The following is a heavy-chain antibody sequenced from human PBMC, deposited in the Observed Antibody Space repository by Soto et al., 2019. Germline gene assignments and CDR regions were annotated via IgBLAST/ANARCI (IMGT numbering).Heavy chain of an antibody. V-gene: IGHV1-18*04. CDR2: ISAYKGNT. D-gene: IGHD3-16*01. J-gene: IGHJ3*02. Sequence: QVQLVQSGAEVKKPGASVKVSCKASGYTFTSYGISWVRQAPGQGLEWRGWISAYKGNTNYAQKLQGRVTMTTDTSTSTAYMELRSLRSDDTAVYYCARSRVMITFGGAQLDAFDIWGQGTMVTVSS. CDR1: GYTFTSYG. CDR3: ARSRVMITFGGAQLDAFDI.